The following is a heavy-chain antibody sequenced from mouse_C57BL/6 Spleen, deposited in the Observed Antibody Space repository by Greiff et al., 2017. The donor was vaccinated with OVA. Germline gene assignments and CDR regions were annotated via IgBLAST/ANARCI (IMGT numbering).Heavy chain of an antibody. CDR3: ARSYYPYAMDY. J-gene: IGHJ4*01. CDR1: GYTFTDYN. D-gene: IGHD2-10*01. Sequence: EVKLMESGPELVKPGASVKMSCKASGYTFTDYNMHWVKQSHGKSLEWIGYINPNNGGTSYNQKFKGKATLTVNKSSSTAYMELRSLTSEDSAVYYCARSYYPYAMDYWGQGTSVTVAS. V-gene: IGHV1-22*01. CDR2: INPNNGGT.